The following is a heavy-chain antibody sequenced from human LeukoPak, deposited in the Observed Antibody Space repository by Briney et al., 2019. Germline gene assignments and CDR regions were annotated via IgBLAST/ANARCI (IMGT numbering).Heavy chain of an antibody. J-gene: IGHJ4*02. V-gene: IGHV4-34*01. CDR3: ARAGEMATIKYYFDY. Sequence: SETLSLTCAVYGVSFSGYYWSWIRQPPGKGLEWIGEINHSGSTNYNPSLKSRVTISVDTSKNQFSLKLSSVTAADTAVYYCARAGEMATIKYYFDYWGQGTLVTVSS. CDR2: INHSGST. CDR1: GVSFSGYY. D-gene: IGHD5-24*01.